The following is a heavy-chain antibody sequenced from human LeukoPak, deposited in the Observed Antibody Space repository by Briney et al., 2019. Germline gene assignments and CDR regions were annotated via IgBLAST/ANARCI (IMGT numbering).Heavy chain of an antibody. D-gene: IGHD2-2*01. V-gene: IGHV3-7*01. Sequence: GGSLRLSCAASGFTFSSYDMHWVRQAPGKGLEWVANIKQDGSEKYYVDSVKGRFTISRDNAKNSLYLQMNSLRAEDTAVYYCASLVRRHYWGQGTLVTVSS. J-gene: IGHJ4*02. CDR1: GFTFSSYD. CDR3: ASLVRRHY. CDR2: IKQDGSEK.